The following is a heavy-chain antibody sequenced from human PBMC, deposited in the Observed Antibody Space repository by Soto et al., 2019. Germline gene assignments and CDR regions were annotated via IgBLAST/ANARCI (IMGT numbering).Heavy chain of an antibody. D-gene: IGHD3-22*01. CDR2: INAGNGNT. V-gene: IGHV1-3*01. J-gene: IGHJ4*02. Sequence: ASVKVSCKASGYTFTSYAVHWVRQAPGQRLEWMGWINAGNGNTKYSQKFQGRVTMTRDTSTSTVYMELSSLRSEDTAVYYCARATDYDSSGYEFDYWGQGTLVTVSS. CDR3: ARATDYDSSGYEFDY. CDR1: GYTFTSYA.